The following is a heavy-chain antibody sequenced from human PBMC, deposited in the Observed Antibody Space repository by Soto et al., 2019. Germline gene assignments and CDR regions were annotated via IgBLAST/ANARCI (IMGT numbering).Heavy chain of an antibody. J-gene: IGHJ5*02. CDR1: GGYIRSGGYY. V-gene: IGHV4-31*03. Sequence: SETQSLTCTVSGGYIRSGGYYWSWIRQHPGKGLEWIGYIYYSGSTYYNPSLKSRVTISVDTSKNQFPLKLTSVTAADTAVYYCARDPAPWGQGTLVTFSS. CDR3: ARDPAP. CDR2: IYYSGST.